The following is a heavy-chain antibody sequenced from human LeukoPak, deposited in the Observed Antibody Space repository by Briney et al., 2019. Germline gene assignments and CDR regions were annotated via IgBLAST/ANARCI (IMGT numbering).Heavy chain of an antibody. D-gene: IGHD5-12*01. J-gene: IGHJ4*02. Sequence: ASVKVSCKASGYTFTSYGITWVRQTPGQGLEWMGRISGYNGNTNYAQKLQGRVTMTTDTSTSTAYMELRSLRSDDTAVYYCARGGRVATNDDYWGQGTLVTVSS. CDR2: ISGYNGNT. V-gene: IGHV1-18*01. CDR1: GYTFTSYG. CDR3: ARGGRVATNDDY.